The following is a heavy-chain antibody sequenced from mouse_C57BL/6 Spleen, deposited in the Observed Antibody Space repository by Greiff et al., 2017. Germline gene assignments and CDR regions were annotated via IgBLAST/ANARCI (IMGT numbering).Heavy chain of an antibody. CDR2: ISSGGDYI. Sequence: EVMLVESGEGLVKPGGSLKLSCAASGFTFSSYAMSWVRQTPEKRLEWVAYISSGGDYIYYADTVKGRFTISRDNARNTLYLQMSSLKSEDTAMYYCTRERGAYDAMDYWGQGTSVTVSS. CDR1: GFTFSSYA. CDR3: TRERGAYDAMDY. J-gene: IGHJ4*01. V-gene: IGHV5-9-1*02.